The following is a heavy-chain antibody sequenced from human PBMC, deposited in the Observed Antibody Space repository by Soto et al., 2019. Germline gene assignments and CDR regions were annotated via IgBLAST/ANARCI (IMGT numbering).Heavy chain of an antibody. V-gene: IGHV1-3*05. CDR3: ARAVAVPADFDY. D-gene: IGHD6-19*01. Sequence: QVQLVQSGAEEKKPGASVKVSCKASGYTFTGYAMHWVRQAPGQRLEWMGWINAGNGNTKYSQKFQGRVTITRDTSASTAYMELSSLRSEDSAVYYCARAVAVPADFDYWGQGTLVNVSS. J-gene: IGHJ4*02. CDR1: GYTFTGYA. CDR2: INAGNGNT.